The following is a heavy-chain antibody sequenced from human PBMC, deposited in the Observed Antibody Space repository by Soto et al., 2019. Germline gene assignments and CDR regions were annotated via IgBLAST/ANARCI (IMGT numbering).Heavy chain of an antibody. D-gene: IGHD3-10*01. Sequence: EVQLVESGGGVVRPGGSLRLSCAASGFTFDDYGMSWGRQAPGKGLEWVSGINWNGGSTGYADPVKGRFTISRDNAKNSLYLQMNSLRAEDTALYHCATEGRLENAFDIWGQGTMVTVSS. V-gene: IGHV3-20*01. CDR1: GFTFDDYG. CDR3: ATEGRLENAFDI. CDR2: INWNGGST. J-gene: IGHJ3*02.